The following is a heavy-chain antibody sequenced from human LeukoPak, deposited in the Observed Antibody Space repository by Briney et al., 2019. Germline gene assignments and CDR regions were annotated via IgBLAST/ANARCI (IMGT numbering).Heavy chain of an antibody. CDR1: GYTFTPYY. CDR2: INPNSGDT. CDR3: GTDHGFHYVAYFDY. J-gene: IGHJ4*02. V-gene: IGHV1-2*02. D-gene: IGHD3-16*01. Sequence: ASVKVSCKASGYTFTPYYMHWVRQAPGQGLEWMGWINPNSGDTKYARKFQGRVTMTSDASISTAYMELTRLRSDDTAVYYCGTDHGFHYVAYFDYWAREPWTPSPQ.